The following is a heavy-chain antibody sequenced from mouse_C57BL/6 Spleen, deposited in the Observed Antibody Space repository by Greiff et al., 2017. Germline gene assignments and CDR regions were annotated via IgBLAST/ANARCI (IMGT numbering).Heavy chain of an antibody. V-gene: IGHV1-15*01. J-gene: IGHJ1*03. CDR1: GYTFTDYE. CDR2: IDPETGGT. Sequence: QVHVKQSGAELVRPGASVTLSCKASGYTFTDYEMHWVKQTPVHGLEWIGAIDPETGGTAYNQKFKGKAILTADKSSSTAYMELRSLTSEDSAVYYCTRSLLLRGYFDVWGTGTTVTVSS. D-gene: IGHD1-1*01. CDR3: TRSLLLRGYFDV.